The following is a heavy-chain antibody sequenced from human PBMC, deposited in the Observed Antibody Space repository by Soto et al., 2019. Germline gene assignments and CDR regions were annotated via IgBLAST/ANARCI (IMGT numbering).Heavy chain of an antibody. J-gene: IGHJ6*02. D-gene: IGHD6-13*01. Sequence: HRVSKAPGQRLEWMGWINAGNGNTKYSQNFQGRVTITRDASASTAYMELSSLRSQDTAVYYCATSTIDTSTWKQYFYGMDVWGQGSTVTSP. CDR3: ATSTIDTSTWKQYFYGMDV. V-gene: IGHV1-3*01. CDR2: INAGNGNT.